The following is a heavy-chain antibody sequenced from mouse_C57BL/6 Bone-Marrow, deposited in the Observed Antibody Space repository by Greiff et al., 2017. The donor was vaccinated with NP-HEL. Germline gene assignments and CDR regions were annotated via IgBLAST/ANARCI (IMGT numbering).Heavy chain of an antibody. Sequence: VQLQQSGPVLVKPGASVKMSCKASGYTFTDYYMNWVKQSHGKSLEWIGVINPYNGGTSYNQKFKGKATLTVDKSSSTAYMELNSLTSEDSAVYYCARNYSNYVGVWFAYWGQGTLVTVSA. CDR1: GYTFTDYY. CDR3: ARNYSNYVGVWFAY. J-gene: IGHJ3*01. CDR2: INPYNGGT. V-gene: IGHV1-19*01. D-gene: IGHD2-5*01.